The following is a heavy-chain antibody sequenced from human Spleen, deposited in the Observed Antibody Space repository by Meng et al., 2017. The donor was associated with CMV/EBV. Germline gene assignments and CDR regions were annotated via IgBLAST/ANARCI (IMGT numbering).Heavy chain of an antibody. V-gene: IGHV3-48*03. D-gene: IGHD3-9*01. CDR1: GCTFSNYE. CDR3: ARVNYDYLTDYATFFDY. CDR2: ISGPASAI. J-gene: IGHJ4*02. Sequence: GGSLRLSCAASGCTFSNYEMNWVRQAPGKGLEWVAYISGPASAIDYADSVKGRFTVSRDNTKNSLILQMNSLRAEDMGVYYCARVNYDYLTDYATFFDYWGQGTLVTVSS.